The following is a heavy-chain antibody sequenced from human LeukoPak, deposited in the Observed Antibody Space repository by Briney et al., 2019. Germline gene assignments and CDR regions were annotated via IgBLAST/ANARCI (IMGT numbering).Heavy chain of an antibody. CDR1: GGTFSSYA. CDR3: ASFPRGATGAFDI. D-gene: IGHD1-26*01. CDR2: IIPIFGTA. V-gene: IGHV1-69*05. J-gene: IGHJ3*02. Sequence: SVKVSCRASGGTFSSYAISWVRQAPGQGLEWMGRIIPIFGTANYAQKFQGRVTITTDESTSTAYMELSSLRSEDTAVYYCASFPRGATGAFDIWGQGTMVTVSS.